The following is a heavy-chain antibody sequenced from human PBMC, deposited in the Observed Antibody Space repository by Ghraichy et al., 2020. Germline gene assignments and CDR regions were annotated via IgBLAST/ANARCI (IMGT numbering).Heavy chain of an antibody. D-gene: IGHD5-24*01. CDR2: ISSSSSYI. CDR3: ARDQGWLQFTEFDY. CDR1: GFTFSSYS. V-gene: IGHV3-21*01. Sequence: GESLRLSCAASGFTFSSYSMNWVRQAPGKGLEWVSSISSSSSYIYYADSVKGRFTISRDNAKNSLYLQMNSLRAEDTAVYYCARDQGWLQFTEFDYWGQGTLVTVSS. J-gene: IGHJ4*02.